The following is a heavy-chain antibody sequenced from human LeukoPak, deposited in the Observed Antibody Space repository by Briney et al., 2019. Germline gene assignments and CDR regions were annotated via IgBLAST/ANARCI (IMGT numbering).Heavy chain of an antibody. CDR3: ARDWKPIAAAGIVGLDV. V-gene: IGHV1-2*04. CDR2: INPNSGGT. D-gene: IGHD6-13*01. Sequence: ASVKVSCKASGYTFTGYYMHWVRQAPGQGLEWMGWINPNSGGTNYAQKFQGWVTMTRDTSISTAYMELSRLRSDDTAVYYCARDWKPIAAAGIVGLDVWGQGTTVTVSS. CDR1: GYTFTGYY. J-gene: IGHJ6*02.